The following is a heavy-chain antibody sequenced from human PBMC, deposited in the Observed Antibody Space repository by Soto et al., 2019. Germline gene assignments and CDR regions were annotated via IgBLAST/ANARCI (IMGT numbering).Heavy chain of an antibody. CDR3: AKGHSSAYSPLDY. Sequence: GGSRRLSCAASGFTFSSYGMHWVRQAPGKGLEWVSGISGSGESTYYTDSVKGRFTISRDSSKNTLYLQMSSLRAEDTAIYHCAKGHSSAYSPLDYWGQGTLVTVSS. J-gene: IGHJ4*02. CDR1: GFTFSSYG. V-gene: IGHV3-23*01. D-gene: IGHD3-22*01. CDR2: ISGSGEST.